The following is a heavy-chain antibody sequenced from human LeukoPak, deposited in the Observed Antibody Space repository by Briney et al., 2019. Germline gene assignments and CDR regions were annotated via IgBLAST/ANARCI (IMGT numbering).Heavy chain of an antibody. D-gene: IGHD1-26*01. CDR1: GFTFSSYW. CDR3: ARRSSGSPPYYFDY. Sequence: GGSLRLSCAASGFTFSSYWMHWVRHAPGKGLVWVSRINSDGGTTNYADYVKGRFTISRDNAKNTLCLQMNSLRAEDTAVYYCARRSSGSPPYYFDYWGQGTLVTVSS. V-gene: IGHV3-74*01. CDR2: INSDGGTT. J-gene: IGHJ4*02.